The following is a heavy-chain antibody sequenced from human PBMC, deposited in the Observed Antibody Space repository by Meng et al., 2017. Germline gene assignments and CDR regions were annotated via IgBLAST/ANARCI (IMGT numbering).Heavy chain of an antibody. CDR3: ARSDGRRLLHNY. V-gene: IGHV1-69*14. CDR1: GGTIRCYA. J-gene: IGHJ4*02. CDR2: KFPIFGTA. D-gene: IGHD3-22*01. Sequence: IHVRHSGGGMESSGVLLKLSVTASGGTIRCYASSRLCKRHGKRLESTGGKFPIFGTATKAQNSQVKVTFKAEKSTSRAYMEFTMLTSENTAVYYCARSDGRRLLHNYWGQGALVTVSS.